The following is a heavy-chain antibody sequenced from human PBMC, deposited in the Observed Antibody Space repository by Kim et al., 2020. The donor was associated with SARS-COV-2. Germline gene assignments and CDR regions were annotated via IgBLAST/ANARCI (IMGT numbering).Heavy chain of an antibody. Sequence: ASVKVSCKASGYTFTSYAMHWVRQAPGQRLEWMGWINAGNGNTKYSQKFQGRVTITRDTSASTAYMELSSLRSEDTAVYYCASTASSGRLYYYYYGMDVWGQGTTVTVSS. CDR2: INAGNGNT. V-gene: IGHV1-3*01. CDR3: ASTASSGRLYYYYYGMDV. J-gene: IGHJ6*01. D-gene: IGHD1-26*01. CDR1: GYTFTSYA.